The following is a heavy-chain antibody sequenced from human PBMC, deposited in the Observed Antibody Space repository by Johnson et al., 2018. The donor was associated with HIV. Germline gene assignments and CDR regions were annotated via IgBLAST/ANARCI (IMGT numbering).Heavy chain of an antibody. J-gene: IGHJ3*01. CDR3: AKDLGMYSIGGNDAFDF. V-gene: IGHV3-30-3*01. CDR2: VSYDGSNK. CDR1: GFTFSTEA. Sequence: VQLVESGGGLVQPGGSLRLSCAASGFTFSTEALHWVRQAPGKGLEWVAVVSYDGSNKYYAASVKGRFTISRDNSKETLYLQMNNLRAEDTAVYYCAKDLGMYSIGGNDAFDFWGQGTMVTVSS. D-gene: IGHD3-16*01.